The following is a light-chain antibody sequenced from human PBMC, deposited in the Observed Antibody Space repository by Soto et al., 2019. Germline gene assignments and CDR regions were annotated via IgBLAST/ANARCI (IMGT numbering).Light chain of an antibody. J-gene: IGKJ3*01. CDR1: QTISKY. Sequence: DIQMTQSPSSLSAFVGDRVTITCRASQTISKYLNWYQQKPGKAPKLLIYSASSLQSGVPSRFSGSGSGTDFTLTISKLQPEEFATYSCQQTLPSPVTFGPGPTLDRK. CDR3: QQTLPSPVT. CDR2: SAS. V-gene: IGKV1-39*01.